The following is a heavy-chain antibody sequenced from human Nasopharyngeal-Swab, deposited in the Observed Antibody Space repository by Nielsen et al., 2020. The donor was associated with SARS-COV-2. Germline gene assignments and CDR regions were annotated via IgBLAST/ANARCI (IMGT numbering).Heavy chain of an antibody. CDR2: INPSGGST. Sequence: ASVKVSCKASGYTFTRYYIHWARQAPGQGLEWMGIINPSGGSTSYAQKFQGRVTMTRDTSTSTVYMELSSLRSEDTAVYYCARDPTSVAGTGDYYYGMDVWGQGTTVTVSS. J-gene: IGHJ6*02. CDR3: ARDPTSVAGTGDYYYGMDV. V-gene: IGHV1-46*01. CDR1: GYTFTRYY. D-gene: IGHD6-19*01.